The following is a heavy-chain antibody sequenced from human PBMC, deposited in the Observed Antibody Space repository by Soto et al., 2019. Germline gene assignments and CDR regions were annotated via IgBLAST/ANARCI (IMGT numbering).Heavy chain of an antibody. CDR1: GFSLSTSGVG. CDR2: IYWNDDK. J-gene: IGHJ6*02. Sequence: SGPTLVNPTQTLTLTCTFSGFSLSTSGVGVGWIRQPPGKALEWLALIYWNDDKRYSPSLKSRLTITKDTSKNQVVLTMTNMDPVDTATYYCAHKSWGVIPAHYYYYGMDVWGQGTTVTVSS. CDR3: AHKSWGVIPAHYYYYGMDV. V-gene: IGHV2-5*01. D-gene: IGHD3-10*01.